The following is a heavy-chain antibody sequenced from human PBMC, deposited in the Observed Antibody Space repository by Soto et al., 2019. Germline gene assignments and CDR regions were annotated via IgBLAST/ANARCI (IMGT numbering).Heavy chain of an antibody. D-gene: IGHD4-17*01. CDR1: GGSISSSSYY. V-gene: IGHV4-39*07. CDR3: ARGPRYGDFDY. J-gene: IGHJ4*02. Sequence: SETLSLTCTVSGGSISSSSYYWGWIRQPPGKGLEWIGSIYYSGSTYYNPSLKSRVTISVDTSKNQFSLKLSSVTAADTAVYYCARGPRYGDFDYWGQGTLVTVSS. CDR2: IYYSGST.